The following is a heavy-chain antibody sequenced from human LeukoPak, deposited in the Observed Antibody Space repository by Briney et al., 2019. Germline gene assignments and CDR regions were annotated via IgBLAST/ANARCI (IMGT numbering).Heavy chain of an antibody. D-gene: IGHD6-19*01. Sequence: GGSLRLSCAASGFTFSAYEMNWVRQAPGKGLEWISYITSSGSTIYYADSVKGRFTTSRDNAENSLFLQMNSLRAEDTAVYYCAKDQIGWAPGYVSGPLDQWGQGTLVTVSS. V-gene: IGHV3-48*03. J-gene: IGHJ4*02. CDR3: AKDQIGWAPGYVSGPLDQ. CDR1: GFTFSAYE. CDR2: ITSSGSTI.